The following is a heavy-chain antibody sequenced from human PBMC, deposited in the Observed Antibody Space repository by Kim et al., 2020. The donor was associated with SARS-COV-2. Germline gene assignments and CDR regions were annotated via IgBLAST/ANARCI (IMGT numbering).Heavy chain of an antibody. D-gene: IGHD6-19*01. V-gene: IGHV3-53*01. CDR1: GFTVSSNY. CDR3: ARVVIGSGWYDNHFDY. J-gene: IGHJ4*02. CDR2: IYSGGST. Sequence: GGSLRLSCAASGFTVSSNYMSWVRQAPGKGLEWVSVIYSGGSTYYADSVKGRFTISRDNSKNTLYLQMNSLRAEDTAVYYCARVVIGSGWYDNHFDYWGQGTLVTVSS.